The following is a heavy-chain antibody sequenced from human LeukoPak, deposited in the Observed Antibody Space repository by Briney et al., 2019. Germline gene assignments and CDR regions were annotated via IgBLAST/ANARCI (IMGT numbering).Heavy chain of an antibody. CDR1: GFTFSSYA. D-gene: IGHD3-22*01. V-gene: IGHV3-23*01. Sequence: GGFLRLSCAASGFTFSSYAMSWVRQAPGKGLEWVSAISGSGGSTYYADSVKGRFTISRDNSKNTLYLQMNSLRAEDTAVYYCAKDSIRYYYDSSGYHGAFDIWGQGTMVTVSS. CDR3: AKDSIRYYYDSSGYHGAFDI. CDR2: ISGSGGST. J-gene: IGHJ3*02.